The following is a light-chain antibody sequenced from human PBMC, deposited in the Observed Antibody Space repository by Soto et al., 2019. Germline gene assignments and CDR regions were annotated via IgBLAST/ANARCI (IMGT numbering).Light chain of an antibody. CDR1: QSISSW. V-gene: IGKV1-5*03. J-gene: IGKJ1*01. CDR3: QQYNSYAWT. Sequence: DIQMTQSPSTLSASVGDRVTITCRASQSISSWLAWYQQKPGKAAKLLIYKASSLESGVPSRFSGSGSGTGFTLTISSLQPDDFATYYCQQYNSYAWTFGQGLKVEIK. CDR2: KAS.